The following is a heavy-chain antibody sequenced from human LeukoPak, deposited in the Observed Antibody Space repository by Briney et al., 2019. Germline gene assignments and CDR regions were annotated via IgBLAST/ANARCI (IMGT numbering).Heavy chain of an antibody. J-gene: IGHJ4*02. V-gene: IGHV1-18*01. CDR2: ISVYNGNT. Sequence: GASVKVSCKTSGYTFSSKGITWVRQAPGQGLEWMGWISVYNGNTKYAQKLQGRVTMTTDTSTTTAYMELRSLRSDDTAMYYCARGINAYGDSPSGYWGQGTLVTVSS. CDR3: ARGINAYGDSPSGY. D-gene: IGHD4-17*01. CDR1: GYTFSSKG.